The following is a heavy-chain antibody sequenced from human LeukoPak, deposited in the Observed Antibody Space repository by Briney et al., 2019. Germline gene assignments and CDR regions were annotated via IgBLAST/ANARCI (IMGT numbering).Heavy chain of an antibody. V-gene: IGHV1-69*13. D-gene: IGHD5-18*01. CDR1: GGTFSSYA. Sequence: ASVKVSCKDSGGTFSSYAISWVRQAPGQGLEWMGGIIPIFGTANYAQKFQGRVTITADESTSTAYMELSSLRSEDTAVYYCARTTAMVTPGYFDLWGRGTLVTVSS. CDR3: ARTTAMVTPGYFDL. CDR2: IIPIFGTA. J-gene: IGHJ2*01.